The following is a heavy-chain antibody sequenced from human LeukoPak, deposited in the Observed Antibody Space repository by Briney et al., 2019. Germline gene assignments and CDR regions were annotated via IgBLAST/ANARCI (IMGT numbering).Heavy chain of an antibody. D-gene: IGHD3-22*01. Sequence: ASVKVSCKASGYTFTSYYMHWVRQAPGQGLEWMGIINPSGGSTSYAQKFQGRVTMTRDTSTSTVYMELSSLRSEDTAVYYCAREAYYYDSSGYYYSPRYFDYWGQGTLVTVSS. CDR1: GYTFTSYY. CDR2: INPSGGST. J-gene: IGHJ4*02. V-gene: IGHV1-46*01. CDR3: AREAYYYDSSGYYYSPRYFDY.